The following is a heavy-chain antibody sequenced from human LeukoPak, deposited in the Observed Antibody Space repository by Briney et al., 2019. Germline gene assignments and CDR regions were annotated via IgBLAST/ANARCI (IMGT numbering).Heavy chain of an antibody. V-gene: IGHV4-59*01. J-gene: IGHJ4*02. CDR2: MYYDGGT. Sequence: SETLSLTCIVSSGSFTSSYWSWFRQPPGRGLEWIGYMYYDGGTNYNPSLKSRVTISIDTSKNQFSLKLTSVTTADTAVYYCTRGTGWLTTDWGQGTLVTVSS. CDR1: SGSFTSSY. D-gene: IGHD5-12*01. CDR3: TRGTGWLTTD.